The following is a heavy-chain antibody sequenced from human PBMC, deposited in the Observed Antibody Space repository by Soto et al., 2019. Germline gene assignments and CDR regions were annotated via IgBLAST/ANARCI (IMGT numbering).Heavy chain of an antibody. J-gene: IGHJ5*02. CDR1: GYTFTSYA. D-gene: IGHD2-8*02. V-gene: IGHV1-3*01. CDR2: INAGNGNT. Sequence: QVQLVQSGAEVKKPGASVKVSCKASGYTFTSYAMHWVRQAPGQRLEWMGWINAGNGNTKYSQKFQGSVTITRDTSASTAYMELSSLRSEDTAVYYCARDLVSLRVLVVPWFDPWGQGTLVTVSS. CDR3: ARDLVSLRVLVVPWFDP.